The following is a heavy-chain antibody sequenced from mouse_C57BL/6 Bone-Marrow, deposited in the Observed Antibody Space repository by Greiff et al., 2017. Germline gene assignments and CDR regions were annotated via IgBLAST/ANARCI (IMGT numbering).Heavy chain of an antibody. V-gene: IGHV6-6*01. D-gene: IGHD1-1*01. J-gene: IGHJ4*01. CDR1: GFTFSDAW. CDR2: IRNKANNHAT. CDR3: TRPYYYGSSYPYAMDY. Sequence: QLVESGGGLVQPGGSMKLSCAASGFTFSDAWMDWVRQSPEKGLEWVAEIRNKANNHATYYAESVKGRFTISRDDSKSSVYLQMNSLRAEDTGIYYCTRPYYYGSSYPYAMDYWGQGTSVTVSS.